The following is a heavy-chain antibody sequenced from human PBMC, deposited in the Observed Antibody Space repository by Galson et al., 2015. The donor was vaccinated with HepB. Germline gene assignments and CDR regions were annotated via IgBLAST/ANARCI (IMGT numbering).Heavy chain of an antibody. V-gene: IGHV3-30*04. D-gene: IGHD3-22*01. CDR1: GFTFSSYT. Sequence: SLRLSCAASGFTFSSYTMHWARQAPGKGLEWVAVLSYDGNNQYYTDSVKGRFTISRDNAKNSLYLQMNSLRAEDTAVYYCAREGQDYDSSGYGYGMDVWGQGTTVTVSS. J-gene: IGHJ6*02. CDR2: LSYDGNNQ. CDR3: AREGQDYDSSGYGYGMDV.